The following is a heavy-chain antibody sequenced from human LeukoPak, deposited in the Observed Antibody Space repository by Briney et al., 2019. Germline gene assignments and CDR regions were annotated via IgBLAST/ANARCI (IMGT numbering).Heavy chain of an antibody. J-gene: IGHJ3*02. D-gene: IGHD3-10*01. V-gene: IGHV3-21*01. Sequence: PGGSLRLSCAASGFTFSSYSMHWVRQSPGKGLEWVSSITSSSGYIYYVDSVRGRFTISRDNAKNSLYLQMNSLRAEDTAMYYCARNYGSGRGSDALDIWGQGTMVAVSS. CDR2: ITSSSGYI. CDR3: ARNYGSGRGSDALDI. CDR1: GFTFSSYS.